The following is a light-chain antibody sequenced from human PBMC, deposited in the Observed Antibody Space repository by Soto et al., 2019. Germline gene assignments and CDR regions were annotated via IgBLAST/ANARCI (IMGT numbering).Light chain of an antibody. Sequence: QSALTQPASVSGSPGQSITISCTGTSSDVGGYNYVSWYQQYPGKAPKVMIFDVSNRPSGVSDRFSGSKSGNTAFLTISGLQAADEADYYCSSYTSSSTRLFGGGTKLTVL. V-gene: IGLV2-14*01. J-gene: IGLJ3*02. CDR3: SSYTSSSTRL. CDR2: DVS. CDR1: SSDVGGYNY.